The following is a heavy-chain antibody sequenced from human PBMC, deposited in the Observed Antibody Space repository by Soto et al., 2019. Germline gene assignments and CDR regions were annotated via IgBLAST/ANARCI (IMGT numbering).Heavy chain of an antibody. V-gene: IGHV4-34*01. CDR1: GGSFSGYY. CDR3: ARVGRFDY. J-gene: IGHJ4*02. Sequence: QVQLQQWGAGLLKPSETLSLTCAVYGGSFSGYYWSWIRQPPGKGLEWIGEINHSGSTNYNPSLKSRVTISVDTSKNQFSLELSSVTAADTAVYYCARVGRFDYWGQGTLVTVSS. CDR2: INHSGST. D-gene: IGHD3-16*01.